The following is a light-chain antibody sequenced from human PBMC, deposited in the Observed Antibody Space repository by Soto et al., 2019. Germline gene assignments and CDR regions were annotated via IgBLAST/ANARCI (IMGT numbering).Light chain of an antibody. J-gene: IGKJ2*01. V-gene: IGKV3-15*01. CDR1: QSVSSN. CDR3: QQYNKWPPHT. Sequence: EIVMTQSPATLSVSPGERATLSCRASQSVSSNLAWYQQKPGQAPRLLIYGASTRATGIPARFSGSGSGTEFTLTINSLQSEDFAVYYCQQYNKWPPHTFGQGTKLEIK. CDR2: GAS.